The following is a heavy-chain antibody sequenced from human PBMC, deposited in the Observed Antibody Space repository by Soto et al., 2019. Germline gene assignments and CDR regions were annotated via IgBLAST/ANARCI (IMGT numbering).Heavy chain of an antibody. CDR1: GYTFSGYY. CDR2: INPNSGST. CDR3: ARSLTEGYCTITGCYTRPLYGMDV. J-gene: IGHJ6*02. V-gene: IGHV1-2*02. Sequence: ASVKVSCKASGYTFSGYYIHWLRQAPGQGLEWMGWINPNSGSTNYAQKFQGRVTVTRDTPTSTAYMELSRLTSDDTAVYYCARSLTEGYCTITGCYTRPLYGMDVWGQGTTVTVSS. D-gene: IGHD2-2*02.